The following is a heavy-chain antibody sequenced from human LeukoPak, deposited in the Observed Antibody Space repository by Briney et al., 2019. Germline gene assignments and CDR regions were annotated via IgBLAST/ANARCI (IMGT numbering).Heavy chain of an antibody. CDR1: GYTFTGYY. J-gene: IGHJ4*02. V-gene: IGHV1-2*02. CDR2: INPNSGGT. Sequence: ASVKVSCKASGYTFTGYYMHWVRQAPGQGLEWMGWINPNSGGTNYAQKFQGRVTMTRDTSISTAYMELSRLRSDDTAVYYCARVTQVALYYFDYWGQGTLVTVSS. D-gene: IGHD2-15*01. CDR3: ARVTQVALYYFDY.